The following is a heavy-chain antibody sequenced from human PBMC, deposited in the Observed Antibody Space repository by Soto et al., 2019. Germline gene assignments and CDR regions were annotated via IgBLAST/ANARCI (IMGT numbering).Heavy chain of an antibody. V-gene: IGHV4-31*03. J-gene: IGHJ4*02. Sequence: QVQLQESGPGLVKPSQTLSLTCTVSGGSISSGGYYWSWIRQHPGKGLEWIGYIYYSGSTYYNPSLKSRVTISVDSTKNQFSLKPSSVTAACTAVYYWAGGYSGDYVTGGVGYWGQGTLVTVSS. D-gene: IGHD4-17*01. CDR1: GGSISSGGYY. CDR3: AGGYSGDYVTGGVGY. CDR2: IYYSGST.